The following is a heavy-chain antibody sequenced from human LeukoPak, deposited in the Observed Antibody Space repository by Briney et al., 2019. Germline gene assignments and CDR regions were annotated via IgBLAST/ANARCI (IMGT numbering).Heavy chain of an antibody. V-gene: IGHV4-34*01. J-gene: IGHJ4*02. CDR3: ASQGGGIAVGH. CDR2: INHSGST. CDR1: GFTFSSYS. D-gene: IGHD6-19*01. Sequence: GSLRLSCAASGFTFSSYSMNWVRQPPGKGLEWIGEINHSGSTNYNPSLKSRVTISVDTSKNQFSLKLSSVTAADTAVYYCASQGGGIAVGHWGQGTLVTVSS.